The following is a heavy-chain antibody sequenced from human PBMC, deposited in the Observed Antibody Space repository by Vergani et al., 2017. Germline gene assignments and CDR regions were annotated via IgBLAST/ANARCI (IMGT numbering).Heavy chain of an antibody. CDR2: IIPIFGTA. J-gene: IGHJ6*03. CDR3: ASAGYSSSSSYYYYYYMDV. CDR1: GGTFSSYA. D-gene: IGHD6-6*01. Sequence: QVQLVQSGAEVKKPGSSVKVSCKASGGTFSSYAISWVRQAPGQGLEWMGGIIPIFGTANYAQKFQGRVTITADESTSTAYMELSSLRSEDTAVYYCASAGYSSSSSYYYYYYMDVWGKGTTVTVSS. V-gene: IGHV1-69*01.